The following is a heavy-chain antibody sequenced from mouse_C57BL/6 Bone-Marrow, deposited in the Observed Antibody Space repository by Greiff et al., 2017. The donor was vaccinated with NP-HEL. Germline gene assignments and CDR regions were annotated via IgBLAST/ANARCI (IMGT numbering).Heavy chain of an antibody. D-gene: IGHD2-3*01. Sequence: QVQLQQSGAELVRPGPSVKMSCKASGYTFTNYCIGWVKQSPGHGLEWIVVIYPGGGYTNYNEKFKGNATLTADKSSITAYMQFSSLTSEDSAIYYCARVGDGYYGFDYWGQGTTLTVSS. CDR2: IYPGGGYT. V-gene: IGHV1-63*01. CDR1: GYTFTNYC. CDR3: ARVGDGYYGFDY. J-gene: IGHJ2*01.